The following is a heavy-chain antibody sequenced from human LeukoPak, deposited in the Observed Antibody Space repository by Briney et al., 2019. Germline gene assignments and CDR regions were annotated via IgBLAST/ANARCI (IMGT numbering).Heavy chain of an antibody. Sequence: PGGSLRLSCAASGFTFSSYGMHWVRQAPGKGLEWVAVVSSDGSIKYYADSGKGRFTISRDTSKNTVYLQTNSLGTEDTAFYYCARGYSSSWLGYFDYWGQGTLVTVSS. CDR1: GFTFSSYG. J-gene: IGHJ4*02. D-gene: IGHD6-13*01. CDR3: ARGYSSSWLGYFDY. CDR2: VSSDGSIK. V-gene: IGHV3-30*03.